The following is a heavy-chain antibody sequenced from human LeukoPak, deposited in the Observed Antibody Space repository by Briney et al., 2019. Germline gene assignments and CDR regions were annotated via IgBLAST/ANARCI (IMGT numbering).Heavy chain of an antibody. D-gene: IGHD5-24*01. J-gene: IGHJ4*02. V-gene: IGHV3-20*04. CDR3: ARDRGWLQYIDY. CDR1: GFTFGDYG. Sequence: GGSLRLSCAASGFTFGDYGMSWVRQAPGKGLEWVSSINWNGGNTAYADSVKGRLTISRDTAKDSLYLQLNSLRAEDTALYYCARDRGWLQYIDYWGQGTLVTVSS. CDR2: INWNGGNT.